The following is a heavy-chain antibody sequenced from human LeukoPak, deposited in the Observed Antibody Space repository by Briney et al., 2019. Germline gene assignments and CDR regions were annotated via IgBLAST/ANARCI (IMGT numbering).Heavy chain of an antibody. D-gene: IGHD3-3*01. CDR1: GGSICSYY. CDR3: ASLYHFSPGGRYLDV. V-gene: IGHV4-59*08. J-gene: IGHJ6*03. CDR2: IYYSGST. Sequence: PSETLSLTCTVSGGSICSYYWSWIRQPPGKGLEWIGYIYYSGSTNYNPSLKSRVTISVDTSRNQFSLKLSSVTAADTAVYYCASLYHFSPGGRYLDVWGKGTTVTVSS.